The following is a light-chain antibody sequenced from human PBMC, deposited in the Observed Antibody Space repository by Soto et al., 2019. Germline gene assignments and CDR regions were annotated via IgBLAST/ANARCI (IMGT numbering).Light chain of an antibody. Sequence: EIVLTQSPGTLSLSPGERASLSCRASQNIRSNLAWYQQKPGQAPRLLIYGASSRATGIPDRFSGSGSGTDFTLTISRLEPEDFAVYYCQQYGSSRTFGQGTKVDI. CDR3: QQYGSSRT. J-gene: IGKJ1*01. CDR1: QNIRSN. CDR2: GAS. V-gene: IGKV3-20*01.